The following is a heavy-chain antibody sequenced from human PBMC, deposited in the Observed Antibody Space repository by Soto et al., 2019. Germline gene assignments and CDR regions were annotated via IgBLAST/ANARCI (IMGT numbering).Heavy chain of an antibody. D-gene: IGHD2-2*01. CDR1: EYTLTSYY. J-gene: IGHJ3*02. CDR2: INPTSDYT. CDR3: ESGGPAINAFDI. V-gene: IGHV1-46*01. Sequence: ASVKVSCKASEYTLTSYYMQWVRQAPGQGLEWMGMINPTSDYTNYAQKFQGRVTLTTDTSTSTVYMELSSLRSEETAMYYCESGGPAINAFDIWGRGTMVTVSS.